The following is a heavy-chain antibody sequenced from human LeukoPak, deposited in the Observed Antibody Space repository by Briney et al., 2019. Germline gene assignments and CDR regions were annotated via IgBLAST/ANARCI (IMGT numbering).Heavy chain of an antibody. CDR3: AKDGVRFLEWLYERDY. V-gene: IGHV3-23*01. CDR1: GFTFSSYA. D-gene: IGHD3-3*01. J-gene: IGHJ4*02. Sequence: GGSLRLSCAASGFTFSSYAMSWVRQAPGKGLEWVSAISGSGGSTYYADSVKGRFTISRDNSKNTLYLQMNSLRAEDTAVYYCAKDGVRFLEWLYERDYWGQGTLVTVSS. CDR2: ISGSGGST.